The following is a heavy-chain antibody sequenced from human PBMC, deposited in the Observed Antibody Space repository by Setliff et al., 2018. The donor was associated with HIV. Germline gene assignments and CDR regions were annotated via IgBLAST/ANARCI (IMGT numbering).Heavy chain of an antibody. V-gene: IGHV4-30-4*08. CDR2: LYYNVRT. Sequence: SETLSLTCTVSGASISSGDYYWSWIRQPPGKGLEWIGYLYYNVRTFYNPSLRSRVTISVDTSKNQFSLELSSVTAADTAVYYGARHYGPIGYFDYWGQGALVTVSS. CDR1: GASISSGDYY. J-gene: IGHJ4*02. D-gene: IGHD4-17*01. CDR3: ARHYGPIGYFDY.